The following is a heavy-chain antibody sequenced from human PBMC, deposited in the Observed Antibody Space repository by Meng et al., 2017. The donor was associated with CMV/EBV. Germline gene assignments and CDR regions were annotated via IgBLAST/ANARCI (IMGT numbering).Heavy chain of an antibody. V-gene: IGHV1-46*01. Sequence: QVQLVQSGAAVNNPADSVKVSCNASVSTLTSYYMHLVRQAPGQGLEWIGIINPSGGSTSYAQKFQGRVTMTRDTSTSTVYMELSSLRSQDTAVYFCALAEYSSSLFDYWGQGTLVTVSS. J-gene: IGHJ4*02. D-gene: IGHD6-13*01. CDR3: ALAEYSSSLFDY. CDR2: INPSGGST. CDR1: VSTLTSYY.